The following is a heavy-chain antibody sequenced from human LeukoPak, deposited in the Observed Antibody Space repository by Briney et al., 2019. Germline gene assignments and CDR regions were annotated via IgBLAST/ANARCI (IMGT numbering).Heavy chain of an antibody. J-gene: IGHJ4*02. CDR1: GGSISSSSYC. CDR3: AYDSGNYRAYFDS. V-gene: IGHV4-39*07. CDR2: IYYSGSKT. Sequence: SETLSLTRTVSGGSISSSSYCWGWVRQPPGKGLEWIASIYYSGSKTFYNPSLKSRVTISGDTSNNQFSLNLNSVTAADTAVCCVAYDSGNYRAYFDSWGQGIMVTVSS. D-gene: IGHD3-10*01.